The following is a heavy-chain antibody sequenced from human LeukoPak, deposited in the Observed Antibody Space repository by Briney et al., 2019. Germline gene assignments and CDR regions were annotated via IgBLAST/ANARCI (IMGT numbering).Heavy chain of an antibody. V-gene: IGHV3-74*01. J-gene: IGHJ4*02. Sequence: GGSLRLSCAASGFTFSSYWMHWVRQAPGKGLVWVSRINSDGSSTTYADSVKGRFTISRDNAKNSLYLQMNSLRAEDTALYYCAKDVRAYSSGRFDYWGQGTLVTVSS. CDR2: INSDGSST. CDR3: AKDVRAYSSGRFDY. D-gene: IGHD6-19*01. CDR1: GFTFSSYW.